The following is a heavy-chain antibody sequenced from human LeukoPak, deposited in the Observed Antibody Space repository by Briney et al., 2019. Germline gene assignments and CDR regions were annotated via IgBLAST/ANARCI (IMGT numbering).Heavy chain of an antibody. D-gene: IGHD3-10*01. Sequence: VASVKVSCXASGYTFTSYGISWVRQAPRQGLEWMEWISAYNGNTNYAQKLQGRVTMTTDTSTSTAYMELRSLRSDDTAVYYCARDIPMVRGVTLFGYWGQGTLVTVSS. V-gene: IGHV1-18*01. J-gene: IGHJ4*02. CDR3: ARDIPMVRGVTLFGY. CDR1: GYTFTSYG. CDR2: ISAYNGNT.